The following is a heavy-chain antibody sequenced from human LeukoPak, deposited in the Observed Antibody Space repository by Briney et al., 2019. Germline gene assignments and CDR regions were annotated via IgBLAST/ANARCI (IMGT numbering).Heavy chain of an antibody. CDR1: GGTFSSYA. Sequence: ASVKVSCKASGGTFSSYAISWVRQAPRQGLEWMGRIIPILGIANYAQKFQGRVTITADKSTSTAYMELSSLRSEDTAVYYCATLGDSSGWDTNYWGQGTLVTVSS. D-gene: IGHD6-19*01. V-gene: IGHV1-69*04. CDR3: ATLGDSSGWDTNY. CDR2: IIPILGIA. J-gene: IGHJ4*02.